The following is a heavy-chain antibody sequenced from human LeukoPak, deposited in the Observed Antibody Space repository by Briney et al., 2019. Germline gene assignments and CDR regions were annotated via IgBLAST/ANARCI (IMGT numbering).Heavy chain of an antibody. Sequence: SETLSLTCGVYGGSFSGYYWSWIRQPPGKGLEWIGEINHRGSTNYNPSLKSRVTISVDTSKNQFSLKLSSVTAADTAVYYCASATRALNYWGQGTLVTVSS. CDR3: ASATRALNY. CDR2: INHRGST. J-gene: IGHJ4*02. CDR1: GGSFSGYY. D-gene: IGHD1-1*01. V-gene: IGHV4-34*01.